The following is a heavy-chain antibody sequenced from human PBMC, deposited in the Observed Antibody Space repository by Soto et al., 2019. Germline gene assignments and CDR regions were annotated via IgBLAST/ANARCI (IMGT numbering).Heavy chain of an antibody. CDR3: ARDCPPYYYDSSCSDY. V-gene: IGHV4-31*03. D-gene: IGHD3-22*01. CDR1: GGSISSGGYY. J-gene: IGHJ4*02. CDR2: IYYSGST. Sequence: SETLSLTCTVSGGSISSGGYYWSWIRQHPGKGLEWIGYIYYSGSTYYNPSLKSRVTISVDTSKNQFSLKLSSVTAADTAVYYCARDCPPYYYDSSCSDYWGQGTLVTVSS.